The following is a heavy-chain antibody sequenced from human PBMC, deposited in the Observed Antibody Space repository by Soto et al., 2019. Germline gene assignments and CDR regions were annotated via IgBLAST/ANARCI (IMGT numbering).Heavy chain of an antibody. CDR3: ARDLFPYYFDY. Sequence: PGGSLRLSCAASGFTFSNYGMHWVRQAPGEGLEWVAVIWYDGSNKYYADSVKGRFTISRDNSKNTLYLQMNSLRAEDTAVYYCARDLFPYYFDYWGQGTLVTVSS. V-gene: IGHV3-33*01. J-gene: IGHJ4*02. CDR2: IWYDGSNK. CDR1: GFTFSNYG.